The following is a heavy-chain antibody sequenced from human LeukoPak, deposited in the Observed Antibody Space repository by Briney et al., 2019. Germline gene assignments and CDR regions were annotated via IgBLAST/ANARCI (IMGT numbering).Heavy chain of an antibody. D-gene: IGHD3-22*01. CDR2: IIPIFGTA. J-gene: IGHJ3*02. CDR1: GGTFSSYA. CDR3: ARDLGYYYDSSGYCYGKTGDAFDI. Sequence: SVKVSCKASGGTFSSYAISWVRQAPGQGLEWMGRIIPIFGTAKYAQKFQGRVTITTDESTSTAFMELSSLRSEDTAVYYCARDLGYYYDSSGYCYGKTGDAFDIWGQGTMVTVSS. V-gene: IGHV1-69*05.